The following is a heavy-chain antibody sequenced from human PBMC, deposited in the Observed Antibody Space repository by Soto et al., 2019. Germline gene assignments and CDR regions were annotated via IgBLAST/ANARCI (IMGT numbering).Heavy chain of an antibody. Sequence: ASVKVSCKASGYIFTKSAMHWVRQAPGQRLEWMGWISGGNGNTKYSPKLQGRVTITRDASASTAYMELSSLRSEDTALYYCARDGVAAGNINFEYWGQGTLVTVSS. CDR2: ISGGNGNT. D-gene: IGHD6-25*01. CDR1: GYIFTKSA. J-gene: IGHJ4*02. V-gene: IGHV1-3*01. CDR3: ARDGVAAGNINFEY.